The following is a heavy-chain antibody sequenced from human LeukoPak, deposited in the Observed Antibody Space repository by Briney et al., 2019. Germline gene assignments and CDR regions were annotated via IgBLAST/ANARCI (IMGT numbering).Heavy chain of an antibody. CDR1: GGTLNSHI. D-gene: IGHD1-26*01. V-gene: IGHV1-69*08. CDR3: TRVNLRGSQYNWFDP. Sequence: SVKVSCKTSGGTLNSHIFSWVRQAPGQGLEWMGKITPIIDTAKYSQKFQGRVTITVDKSTTTVYMELSSLKSGDTAVYYCTRVNLRGSQYNWFDPRGQGTLVTVSS. CDR2: ITPIIDTA. J-gene: IGHJ5*02.